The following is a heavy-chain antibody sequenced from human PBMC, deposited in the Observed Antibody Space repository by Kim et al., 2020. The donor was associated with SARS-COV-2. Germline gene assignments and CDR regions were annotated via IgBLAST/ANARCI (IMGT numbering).Heavy chain of an antibody. Sequence: YNPSLKSRVTISVETSKKQFSLKLISVTAADTAVYYCARGGIAVAGIFDYWGQGTLVTVSS. CDR3: ARGGIAVAGIFDY. J-gene: IGHJ4*02. D-gene: IGHD6-19*01. V-gene: IGHV4-59*09.